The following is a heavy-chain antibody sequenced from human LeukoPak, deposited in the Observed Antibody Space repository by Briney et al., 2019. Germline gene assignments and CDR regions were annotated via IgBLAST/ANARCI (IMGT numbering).Heavy chain of an antibody. D-gene: IGHD3-16*01. CDR3: ARGGGAGGRFDY. V-gene: IGHV3-30*02. J-gene: IGHJ4*02. CDR1: GFTFSNYW. Sequence: GGSLRLSCAASGFTFSNYWMNWVRQAPGKGLEWVAFIRYDGSNKYYADSVKGRFTISRDNAKNSLYLQMNSLRAEDTAVYYCARGGGAGGRFDYWGQGTLVTVSS. CDR2: IRYDGSNK.